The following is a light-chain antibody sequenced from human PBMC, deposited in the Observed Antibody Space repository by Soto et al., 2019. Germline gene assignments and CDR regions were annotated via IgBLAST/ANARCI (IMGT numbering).Light chain of an antibody. Sequence: DIQMTQSPSSLSASVGDEVTITCRASQTIMTYLNWYQLKPGKPPRLLIYAASSLQSGVPSRFSGSGSGTDFTLTISSLQPEDFATYYCQQAYSFPITFGQGTRLEIK. CDR3: QQAYSFPIT. CDR1: QTIMTY. CDR2: AAS. V-gene: IGKV1-39*01. J-gene: IGKJ5*01.